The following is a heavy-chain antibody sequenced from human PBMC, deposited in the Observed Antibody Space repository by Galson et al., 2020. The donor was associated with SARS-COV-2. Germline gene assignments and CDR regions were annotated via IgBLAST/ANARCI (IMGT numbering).Heavy chain of an antibody. Sequence: SETLSLTCTVSGGSISSGNYYWSWIRQPAGKGLEWIGRIYKSGNTNYNTSLWSQVTISVDTSKNQFSLKLRSVTAADTAVYYCARGNSPWVTISGIVTGVCGSEVWGQGSSVTVSS. D-gene: IGHD2-21*01. CDR1: GGSISSGNYY. CDR2: IYKSGNT. J-gene: IGHJ6*02. V-gene: IGHV4-61*02. CDR3: ARGNSPWVTISGIVTGVCGSEV.